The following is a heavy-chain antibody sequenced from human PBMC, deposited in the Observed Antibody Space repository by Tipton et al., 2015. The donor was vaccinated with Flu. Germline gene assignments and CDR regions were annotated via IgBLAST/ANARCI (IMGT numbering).Heavy chain of an antibody. D-gene: IGHD3-22*01. Sequence: SLRLSCEASGFTFSYYTMNWVRQAPGKGLEWVSSISSSNTYIYYADSVKGRFTISRDNAKDSLYLQMNSLRAEDTAVYYCARELSDYYDSSEGDAFDIWGQGTMVTVSS. CDR3: ARELSDYYDSSEGDAFDI. V-gene: IGHV3-21*01. J-gene: IGHJ3*02. CDR2: ISSSNTYI. CDR1: GFTFSYYT.